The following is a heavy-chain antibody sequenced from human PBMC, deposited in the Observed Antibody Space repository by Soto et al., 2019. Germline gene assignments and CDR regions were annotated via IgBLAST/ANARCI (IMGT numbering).Heavy chain of an antibody. CDR1: GFTFSSYA. CDR3: AKAHFGGPPTTYGMDV. Sequence: RLSCAASGFTFSSYAMSWVRPAPGKGLEWVSAISGSGGSTYYADSVKGRFTISRDNSKNTLYLQMNSPRAEDTAVYYCAKAHFGGPPTTYGMDVWGQGTTVTVSS. CDR2: ISGSGGST. D-gene: IGHD1-7*01. J-gene: IGHJ6*02. V-gene: IGHV3-23*01.